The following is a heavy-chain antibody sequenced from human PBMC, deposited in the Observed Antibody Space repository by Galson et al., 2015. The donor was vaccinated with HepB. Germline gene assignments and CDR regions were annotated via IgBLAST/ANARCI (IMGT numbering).Heavy chain of an antibody. V-gene: IGHV3-7*01. CDR1: GFTFSSYW. CDR2: IKQDGSEK. J-gene: IGHJ4*02. Sequence: SLRLSCAASGFTFSSYWMSWVRQAPGKGLEWVANIKQDGSEKYYVDSVKGQFTISRDNAKNSLYLQMNSLGAEDTAVYYCARDKQSGIFDYWGQGTLVTVSS. CDR3: ARDKQSGIFDY. D-gene: IGHD1-26*01.